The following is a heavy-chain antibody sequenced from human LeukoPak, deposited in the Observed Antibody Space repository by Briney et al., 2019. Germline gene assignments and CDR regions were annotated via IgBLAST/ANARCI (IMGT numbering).Heavy chain of an antibody. V-gene: IGHV1-2*02. CDR2: INPNSGGT. Sequence: ASVKVSCKASGYTFSGYYMHWVRQAPGQGLEWMGWINPNSGGTNYAQKFQGRVTMTRDTSISTAYMELSRLRSDDTAVYYCAREPSLSGYDHDNTNDYWGQGTLVTVSS. D-gene: IGHD5-12*01. CDR3: AREPSLSGYDHDNTNDY. J-gene: IGHJ4*02. CDR1: GYTFSGYY.